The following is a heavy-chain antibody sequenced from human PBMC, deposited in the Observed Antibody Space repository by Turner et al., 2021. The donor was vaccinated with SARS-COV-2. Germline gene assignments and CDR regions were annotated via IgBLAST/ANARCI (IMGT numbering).Heavy chain of an antibody. D-gene: IGHD1-26*01. CDR2: ISHSSSTL. Sequence: EVQLVESGGGLVQPGGSLRLSCAASGFPFSAYSMNWVRQAPGKGLEWVSYISHSSSTLYYADSVKGRFTISRENAKNSLYLQMNSLRAEDTAVYYCARIVRASKTDHWGQGTLVTVSS. CDR3: ARIVRASKTDH. V-gene: IGHV3-48*01. CDR1: GFPFSAYS. J-gene: IGHJ4*02.